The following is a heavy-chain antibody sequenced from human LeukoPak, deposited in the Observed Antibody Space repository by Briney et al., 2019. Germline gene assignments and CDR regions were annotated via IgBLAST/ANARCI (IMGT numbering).Heavy chain of an antibody. Sequence: SETLSLTCTVCGGSTSRYHWSWIRQPPGKGLVGIGFIYYTGSTNYNPSLKSRITISLDTSKNQFSLKLSSVTAADTAVYYCARKSVYGSNFDYWGQGTLVTVSS. CDR2: IYYTGST. J-gene: IGHJ4*02. V-gene: IGHV4-59*01. CDR3: ARKSVYGSNFDY. CDR1: GGSTSRYH. D-gene: IGHD3-10*01.